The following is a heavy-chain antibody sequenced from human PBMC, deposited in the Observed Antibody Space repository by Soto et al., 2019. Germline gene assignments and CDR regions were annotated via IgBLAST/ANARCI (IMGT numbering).Heavy chain of an antibody. J-gene: IGHJ4*02. Sequence: QVQLVESGGGVVQPGRSLRLSCAGSGFTFSNYGMHWVRQAPGKGPEWVAVIWYDGSNKYYADSVKGRFTISRDNXKTTLYLQMNSLRAEDTAVYYCARGYSSGSMTLDYWGQGTLVTVSS. CDR2: IWYDGSNK. V-gene: IGHV3-33*01. D-gene: IGHD3-22*01. CDR3: ARGYSSGSMTLDY. CDR1: GFTFSNYG.